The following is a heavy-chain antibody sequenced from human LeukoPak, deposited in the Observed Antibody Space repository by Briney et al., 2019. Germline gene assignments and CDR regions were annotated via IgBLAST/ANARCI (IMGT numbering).Heavy chain of an antibody. CDR3: ARGPVAGIFSY. D-gene: IGHD6-19*01. CDR2: IYYSGST. CDR1: GGSISSGDYY. J-gene: IGHJ4*02. V-gene: IGHV4-30-4*01. Sequence: PSQTLSLTCTVSGGSISSGDYYWSWIRQPPGQGLEWIGYIYYSGSTYYNPSLKSRVTISVDTSKNQFSLKLSSVTAADTAVYYCARGPVAGIFSYWGQGTLVTVSS.